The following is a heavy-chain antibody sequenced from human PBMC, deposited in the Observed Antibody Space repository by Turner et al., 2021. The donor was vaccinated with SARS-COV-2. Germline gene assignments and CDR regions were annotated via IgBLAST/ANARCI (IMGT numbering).Heavy chain of an antibody. Sequence: EVQAVESGGGLVQPGGSLRLSCAASGFTFSSYSMNWVRQAPGKGLEWVSYISSSSRTIYYADSVKGRFTISRDNAKNSLYLHMNSLRAEDTAVYYCARENVAYGDDARWFDPWGQGTLVTVSS. CDR1: GFTFSSYS. CDR3: ARENVAYGDDARWFDP. V-gene: IGHV3-48*01. J-gene: IGHJ5*02. D-gene: IGHD4-17*01. CDR2: ISSSSRTI.